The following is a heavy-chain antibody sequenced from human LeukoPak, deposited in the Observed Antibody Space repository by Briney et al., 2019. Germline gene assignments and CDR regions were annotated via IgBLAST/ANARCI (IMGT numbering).Heavy chain of an antibody. CDR3: ARTRPITIFGVVEPDY. J-gene: IGHJ4*02. CDR2: IIPIFGTA. V-gene: IGHV1-69*13. CDR1: GGTFSSYP. D-gene: IGHD3-3*01. Sequence: SVKVSCKASGGTFSSYPISWVRQAPGQGLEWMGGIIPIFGTANYAQKFQGRVTITADESTSTAYMELSSLRSEDTAVYYCARTRPITIFGVVEPDYWGQGTLVTVSS.